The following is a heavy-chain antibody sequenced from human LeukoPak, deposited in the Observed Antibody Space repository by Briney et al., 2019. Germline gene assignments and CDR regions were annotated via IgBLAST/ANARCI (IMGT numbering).Heavy chain of an antibody. J-gene: IGHJ4*02. CDR2: MSHSGST. Sequence: PSETLSLTCTVSGYSISSGYYWSWIRPPPGEGLEWIGEMSHSGSTNYNPSLKSRVTISIDTSKNQFSLKLSSMTAADTAVYYCARRGFLPFDYWGQGILVTVSS. CDR3: ARRGFLPFDY. V-gene: IGHV4-38-2*02. CDR1: GYSISSGYY. D-gene: IGHD5-12*01.